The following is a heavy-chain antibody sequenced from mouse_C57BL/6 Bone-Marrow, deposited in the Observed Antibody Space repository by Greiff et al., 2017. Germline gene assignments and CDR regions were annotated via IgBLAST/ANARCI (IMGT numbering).Heavy chain of an antibody. V-gene: IGHV5-2*01. CDR1: ESEFPSHD. D-gene: IGHD2-5*01. Sequence: EVMLVESGGGLVQPGESLKLSCESNESEFPSHDMSWVRKTPEKRLELVAAINSDGGSTYYPDPMESRFIISRDNTKKTLYLQMSSLRSEDTALYYCARRVYSNAHYFDYWGQGTTRTVAS. J-gene: IGHJ2*01. CDR2: INSDGGST. CDR3: ARRVYSNAHYFDY.